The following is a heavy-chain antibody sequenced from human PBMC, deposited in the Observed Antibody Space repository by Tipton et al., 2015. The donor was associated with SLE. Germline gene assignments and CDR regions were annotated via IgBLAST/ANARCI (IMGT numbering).Heavy chain of an antibody. CDR3: ARGKHSDIVVVIATYFDS. CDR2: IYYSGST. V-gene: IGHV4-30-4*08. D-gene: IGHD2-21*01. Sequence: TLSLTCTVSGGSISSGDYYWSWIRQPPGKGLEWIGYIYYSGSTNYNPSLKSRVTISVDTSKNQFSLKLSSVTAADTALYYCARGKHSDIVVVIATYFDSWGQGTLVTVSS. CDR1: GGSISSGDYY. J-gene: IGHJ4*02.